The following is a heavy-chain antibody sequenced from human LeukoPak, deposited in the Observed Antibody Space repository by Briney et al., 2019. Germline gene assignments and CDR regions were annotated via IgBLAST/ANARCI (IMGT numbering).Heavy chain of an antibody. Sequence: GRAPRPLRGTPGFNFHYYSLHWVRPAPGQGAKGVAVISYDGSNKYYADSVKGRFTISRDNSKNTLYLQMNSLRAEDTAVYYCATQGVGATGLDYWGQGTLVTVSS. CDR1: GFNFHYYS. J-gene: IGHJ4*02. D-gene: IGHD1-26*01. CDR3: ATQGVGATGLDY. CDR2: ISYDGSNK. V-gene: IGHV3-30*16.